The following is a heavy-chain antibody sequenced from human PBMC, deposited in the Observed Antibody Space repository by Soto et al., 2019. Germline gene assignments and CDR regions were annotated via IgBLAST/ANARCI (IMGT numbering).Heavy chain of an antibody. CDR3: ARQHVVVPATISCAFDP. CDR1: GFTFSSYG. D-gene: IGHD2-2*01. Sequence: PAGTLSLSCLVSGFTFSSYGMQWVRQAPSKGLQWVSILTSDGSYKSYADSLKGRLTIFRDNSKNTVYLQMDSLRTDDTAVYYFARQHVVVPATISCAFDPWGQGTLVTVSS. V-gene: IGHV3-30*03. CDR2: LTSDGSYK. J-gene: IGHJ5*02.